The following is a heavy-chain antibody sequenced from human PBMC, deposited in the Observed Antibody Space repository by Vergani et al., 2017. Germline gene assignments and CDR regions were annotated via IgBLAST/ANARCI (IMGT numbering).Heavy chain of an antibody. D-gene: IGHD2-2*01. Sequence: EVQLVQSGAEVKKPGESLKISCKGSGYSFTSYWIGWVRQMPGKGLEWMGIIYPGDSDTRYSPSFQGQVTISADKSISTAYLKCSSLKASDTAMYYCARLVVVPAAMGWFDPWGQGTLVTVSS. CDR1: GYSFTSYW. CDR3: ARLVVVPAAMGWFDP. J-gene: IGHJ5*02. CDR2: IYPGDSDT. V-gene: IGHV5-51*01.